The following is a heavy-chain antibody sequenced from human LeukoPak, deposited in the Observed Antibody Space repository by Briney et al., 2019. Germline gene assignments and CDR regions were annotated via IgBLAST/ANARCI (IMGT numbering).Heavy chain of an antibody. J-gene: IGHJ6*04. CDR3: ARGRMRWIQLSYYYDAMDV. CDR1: GGSFSGYY. CDR2: INHRGST. D-gene: IGHD5-18*01. Sequence: SETLSLTCAVYGGSFSGYYWSWIRQTPGKGLEWIGEINHRGSTNCNPSLKSRVTILVDTPKNQFSLKLISVTAADRAVYYCARGRMRWIQLSYYYDAMDVWGKGTTVTVSS. V-gene: IGHV4-34*01.